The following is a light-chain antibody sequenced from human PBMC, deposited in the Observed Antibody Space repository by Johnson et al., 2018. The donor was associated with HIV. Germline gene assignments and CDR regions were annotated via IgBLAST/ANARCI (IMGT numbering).Light chain of an antibody. Sequence: QSVLTQPPSVSAAPGQKVTVSCSGSSSNIGSNYVSWYQQLPGTAPKLLIYENNKRPSGIPDRFSCSKSGTSATLGITGLQTGAEADYYCGTWDSSLSAFYVVGTGTKITVL. CDR1: SSNIGSNY. J-gene: IGLJ1*01. V-gene: IGLV1-51*02. CDR2: ENN. CDR3: GTWDSSLSAFYV.